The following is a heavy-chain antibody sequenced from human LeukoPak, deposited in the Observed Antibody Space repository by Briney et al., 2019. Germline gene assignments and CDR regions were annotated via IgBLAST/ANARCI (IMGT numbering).Heavy chain of an antibody. CDR1: GGSVYSGSYY. J-gene: IGHJ5*02. Sequence: PSEILSLTCTVSGGSVYSGSYYWRWIRQPPGKGLGWIGYNYYSGSANYNPSLKSRVTISVDTSKNQFSLKLSSVTAADTAVYYCARVVMIPTTPPPYCFDPWGQGTLVTVSS. V-gene: IGHV4-61*01. D-gene: IGHD3-3*01. CDR2: NYYSGSA. CDR3: ARVVMIPTTPPPYCFDP.